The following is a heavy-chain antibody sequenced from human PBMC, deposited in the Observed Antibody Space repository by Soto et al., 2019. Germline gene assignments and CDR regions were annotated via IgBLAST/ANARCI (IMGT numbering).Heavy chain of an antibody. Sequence: QITLKESGPTLVKPTQTLTLTCTFSGFSLSTTRVGVGWIRQPPGEALEWLALLYWDDDKLYSPSLKRRLTITKDTSKNQVVLTLPNMAPVDTATYYCAHSKTSGMRYYFDYWGQGTLVTVSS. CDR2: LYWDDDK. V-gene: IGHV2-5*02. J-gene: IGHJ4*02. CDR1: GFSLSTTRVG. CDR3: AHSKTSGMRYYFDY.